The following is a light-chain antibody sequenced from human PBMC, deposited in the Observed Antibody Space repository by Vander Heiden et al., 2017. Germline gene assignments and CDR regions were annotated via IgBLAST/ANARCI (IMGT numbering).Light chain of an antibody. J-gene: IGLJ1*01. CDR1: NSNIGTDYD. V-gene: IGLV1-40*01. Sequence: QSVLTPPPSVSGAPGQWVIIPCAGSNSNIGTDYDVHWYQQLPGTAPKLLIYGNTHRPSGVPDRFSGSKSGTSASLAIAGLQAEDEADYFCQSYDISLSAPYVFGTGTKVTVL. CDR2: GNT. CDR3: QSYDISLSAPYV.